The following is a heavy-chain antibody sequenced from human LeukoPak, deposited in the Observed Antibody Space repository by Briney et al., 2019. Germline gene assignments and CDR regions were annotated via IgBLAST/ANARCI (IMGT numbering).Heavy chain of an antibody. J-gene: IGHJ3*02. CDR2: ISWNSGSI. D-gene: IGHD3-22*01. CDR3: ARDQPTYYYDSSGYVDI. V-gene: IGHV3-9*01. Sequence: GRSLRLSCAASGFTFDDYAMHWVRQAPGKGLEWVSGISWNSGSIGYADSVKGRFTISRDNAKNSLYLQMNSLRAEDTALYYCARDQPTYYYDSSGYVDIWGQGTMVTVSS. CDR1: GFTFDDYA.